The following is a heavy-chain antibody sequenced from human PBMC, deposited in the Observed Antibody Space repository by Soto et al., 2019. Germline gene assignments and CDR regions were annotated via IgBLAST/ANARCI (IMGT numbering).Heavy chain of an antibody. J-gene: IGHJ4*02. Sequence: RASVKLSCKAYGYTFSSYGLSWVRQAPGQGLEWMGWISGYSGNTVYTQRFKGRLTMATDTSTGTAYMELRSLRSDDTAVYYCARDFYESSGYCDYWGQGTLVTVSS. V-gene: IGHV1-18*01. CDR1: GYTFSSYG. CDR3: ARDFYESSGYCDY. CDR2: ISGYSGNT. D-gene: IGHD3-22*01.